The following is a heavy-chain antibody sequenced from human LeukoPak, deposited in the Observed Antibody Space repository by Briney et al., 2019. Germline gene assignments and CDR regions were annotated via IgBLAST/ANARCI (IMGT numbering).Heavy chain of an antibody. J-gene: IGHJ6*03. V-gene: IGHV3-7*03. CDR2: IKQDGTDK. CDR3: AKDSKIVGATFRSYHYMDV. Sequence: GGSLRLSCAASGFSFSSYWMSWVRQAPGKGLEWVANIKQDGTDKYYLDSVKGRFTISRDNSKNMLYLQMNSLRAEDTAVYYCAKDSKIVGATFRSYHYMDVWGKGTAVTVSS. D-gene: IGHD1-26*01. CDR1: GFSFSSYW.